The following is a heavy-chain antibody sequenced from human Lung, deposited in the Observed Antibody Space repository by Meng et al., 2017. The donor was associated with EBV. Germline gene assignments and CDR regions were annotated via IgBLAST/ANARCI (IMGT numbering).Heavy chain of an antibody. CDR3: ARDYYGSYWYFDL. Sequence: QGQLQQWGAGLLKPSETLSLPCAVYGGPFSGYSWSWIRQPPGKGLEWIGEINHSGSTNYNPSLKSRVTISVDTSKNQFSLKLSSVTAADTAVYYCARDYYGSYWYFDLWGRGTLVTVSS. CDR2: INHSGST. CDR1: GGPFSGYS. J-gene: IGHJ2*01. V-gene: IGHV4-34*01. D-gene: IGHD3-10*01.